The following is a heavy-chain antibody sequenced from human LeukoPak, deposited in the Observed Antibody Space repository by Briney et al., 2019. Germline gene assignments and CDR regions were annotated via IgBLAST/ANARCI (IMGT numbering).Heavy chain of an antibody. CDR3: AGSTYYYYYYMDV. J-gene: IGHJ6*03. V-gene: IGHV3-23*01. CDR1: GFTFSNYA. Sequence: GSLRLSCAASGFTFSNYAMSWVRQAPGKGLEWVSSISDSGGSKYYADSVNGRFTISRDNSKNTLFLQMNSLRADDTAVYFCAGSTYYYYYYMDVWGKGTTVTVSS. CDR2: ISDSGGSK.